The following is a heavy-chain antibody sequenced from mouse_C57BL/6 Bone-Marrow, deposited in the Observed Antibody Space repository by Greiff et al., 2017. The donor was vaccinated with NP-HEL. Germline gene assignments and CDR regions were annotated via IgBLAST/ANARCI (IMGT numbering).Heavy chain of an antibody. Sequence: QVQLQQPGAELVMPGASVKLSCKASGYTFTSYWMHWVKQRPGQGLEWIGEIDPSDSYTNYNQKFKDKSTLTVDKSSSTAYMQLSSLTSEDSAVYYCAREGGSYYWYFDVWGTGTTVTVSS. CDR2: IDPSDSYT. D-gene: IGHD2-12*01. CDR3: AREGGSYYWYFDV. V-gene: IGHV1-69*01. CDR1: GYTFTSYW. J-gene: IGHJ1*03.